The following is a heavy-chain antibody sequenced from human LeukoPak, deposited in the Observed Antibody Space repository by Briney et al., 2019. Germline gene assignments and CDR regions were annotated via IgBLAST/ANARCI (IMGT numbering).Heavy chain of an antibody. CDR3: ASPYGSGSYYSDYYYGMDV. D-gene: IGHD3-10*01. CDR1: GGSISSSSYY. CDR2: IYYSGST. V-gene: IGHV4-39*01. J-gene: IGHJ6*02. Sequence: SETLSLTCTVSGGSISSSSYYWGWIRQPPGKGLEWIGSIYYSGSTYYNPSLKSRVTISVDTSKNQFSLKLSSVTAADTAVYYCASPYGSGSYYSDYYYGMDVWGQGTTVTVSS.